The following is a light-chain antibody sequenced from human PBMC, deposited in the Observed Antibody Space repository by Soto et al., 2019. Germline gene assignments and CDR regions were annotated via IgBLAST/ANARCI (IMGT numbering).Light chain of an antibody. V-gene: IGLV1-44*01. CDR1: SSNIGGNS. J-gene: IGLJ1*01. CDR2: RNN. CDR3: VAWDDSLNGYV. Sequence: QSVLTQTPSASGTPGQRVTISCSGSSSNIGGNSINWYQHLPGTAPKLLIYRNNQRPSGVPDRFSGSKSGTSASLAISGLQSEDEADYYCVAWDDSLNGYVFGIGTKLTVL.